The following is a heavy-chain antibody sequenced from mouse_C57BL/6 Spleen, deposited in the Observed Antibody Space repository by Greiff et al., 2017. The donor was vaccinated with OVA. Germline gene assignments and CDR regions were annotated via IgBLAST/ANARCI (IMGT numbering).Heavy chain of an antibody. J-gene: IGHJ3*01. D-gene: IGHD1-1*01. CDR2: ISSGSSTI. V-gene: IGHV5-17*01. Sequence: EVKVVESGGGLVKPGGSLKLSCAASGFTFSDYGMHWVRQAPEKGLEWVAYISSGSSTIYYADTVKGRFTISRDNAKNTLFLQMTSLRSEDTAMYYCARTITTVVATPFAYWGQGTLVTVSA. CDR3: ARTITTVVATPFAY. CDR1: GFTFSDYG.